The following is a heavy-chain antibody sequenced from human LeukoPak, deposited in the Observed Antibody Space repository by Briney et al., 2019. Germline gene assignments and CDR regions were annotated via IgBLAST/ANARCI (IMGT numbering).Heavy chain of an antibody. CDR2: IYTTGRT. D-gene: IGHD7-27*01. CDR3: AKILGSGVWYGFDI. CDR1: GGSVNSYY. Sequence: SETLSLTCSVSGGSVNSYYWSWIRQPPGKGLEWIGYIYTTGRTNYNPSLKSRVTISVDTSKDQFSLKLSSVTAADTAVYYCAKILGSGVWYGFDIWGQGTMVTVSS. V-gene: IGHV4-4*09. J-gene: IGHJ3*02.